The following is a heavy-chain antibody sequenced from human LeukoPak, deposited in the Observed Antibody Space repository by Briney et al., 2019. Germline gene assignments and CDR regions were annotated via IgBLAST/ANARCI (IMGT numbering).Heavy chain of an antibody. CDR2: IYYSGSA. CDR3: ARLVDYGSSFFDY. Sequence: SETLSLTCIVSGASIISSSSYYWAWIRQPPERGLEWIGNIYYSGSAYYNPSLKSRLTISADMSTNQYSLKLTSVTAADTAFYFCARLVDYGSSFFDYWGQGILVTVSS. J-gene: IGHJ4*02. V-gene: IGHV4-39*01. CDR1: GASIISSSSYY. D-gene: IGHD4/OR15-4a*01.